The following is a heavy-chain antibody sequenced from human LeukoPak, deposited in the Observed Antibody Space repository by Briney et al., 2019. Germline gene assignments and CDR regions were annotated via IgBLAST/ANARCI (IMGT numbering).Heavy chain of an antibody. CDR3: ARARRDRGYSYYYFDY. CDR2: IYYSGST. Sequence: SQTLSLTCTVSGGSISSGGYYWSWIRQHPGKGLEWIGYIYYSGSTYYNPSLKSRVTISVDTSKNQFSLKLSSVTAADTAVYYCARARRDRGYSYYYFDYWGQGTLVTVSS. V-gene: IGHV4-31*03. J-gene: IGHJ4*02. CDR1: GGSISSGGYY. D-gene: IGHD5-18*01.